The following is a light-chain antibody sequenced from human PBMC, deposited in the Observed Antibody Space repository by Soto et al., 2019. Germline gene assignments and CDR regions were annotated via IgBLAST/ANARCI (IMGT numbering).Light chain of an antibody. CDR1: SSDIGSYNY. J-gene: IGLJ1*01. Sequence: QSVLTQPPSASGSPGQSVTISCTGTSSDIGSYNYVSWYQQRPGKAPKLIIYEVSKRPSGVPDRVFASKSDNTASLTVSGLQAEDEADYYCSSFAGTNSFVFGTGTKLTVL. CDR2: EVS. CDR3: SSFAGTNSFV. V-gene: IGLV2-8*01.